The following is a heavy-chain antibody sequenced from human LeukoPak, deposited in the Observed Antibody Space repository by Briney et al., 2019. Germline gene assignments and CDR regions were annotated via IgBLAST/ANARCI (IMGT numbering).Heavy chain of an antibody. V-gene: IGHV1-2*02. CDR1: GYTFTGYY. CDR3: ARSIVVGATPFDY. D-gene: IGHD1-26*01. Sequence: ASVKVSCKASGYTFTGYYMHWVRQAPGQGLEWMGWINPNSGGTNYAQKFQGRVTMTRDTSISTAYMELSRLRSDDTAVYYCARSIVVGATPFDYWGQGTLVTVSS. J-gene: IGHJ4*02. CDR2: INPNSGGT.